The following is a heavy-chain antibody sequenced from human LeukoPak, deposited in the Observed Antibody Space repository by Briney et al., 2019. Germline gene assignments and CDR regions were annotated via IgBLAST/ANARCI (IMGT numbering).Heavy chain of an antibody. J-gene: IGHJ5*02. V-gene: IGHV3-7*01. CDR1: GFTFSKHW. D-gene: IGHD2-2*03. CDR2: IKQDGSEK. CDR3: ASGYCTGTSCYGNYFDP. Sequence: GGSLRLSCAASGFTFSKHWMNWVRQAPGKGLEWVANIKQDGSEKYYVDSVKGRFTISRDNAKNSLYLQMNSLRAEDTAVYYCASGYCTGTSCYGNYFDPWGQGTLVTVSS.